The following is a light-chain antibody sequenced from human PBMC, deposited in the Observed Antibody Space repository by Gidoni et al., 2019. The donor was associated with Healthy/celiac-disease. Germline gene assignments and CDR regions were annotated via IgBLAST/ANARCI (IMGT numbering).Light chain of an antibody. Sequence: EIVLTQSPATLSLSPGERATLSCRASQSVSSYLAWYQQKPGQAHRLLIYDASNRATGIPARFSGSGSGTDFTLTISSLEPEAFAVYYCQQRSNWPRTFGQGTKVEIK. CDR2: DAS. CDR3: QQRSNWPRT. J-gene: IGKJ1*01. CDR1: QSVSSY. V-gene: IGKV3-11*01.